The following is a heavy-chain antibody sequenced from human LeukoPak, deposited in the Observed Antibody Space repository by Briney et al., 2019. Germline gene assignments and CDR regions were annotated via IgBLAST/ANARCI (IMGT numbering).Heavy chain of an antibody. CDR3: ARGGPHGTMTTRAFDI. Sequence: PSGTLSLTCAVSGGSIRSSNWWSWVRQPPGKGLEWIGEIYHSGSTNYNPSLKSRVTISVDKSKNQFSLKLSSVTAADTAVYLCARGGPHGTMTTRAFDIWGQGTMVTVSS. CDR1: GGSIRSSNW. CDR2: IYHSGST. V-gene: IGHV4-4*02. J-gene: IGHJ3*02. D-gene: IGHD4-17*01.